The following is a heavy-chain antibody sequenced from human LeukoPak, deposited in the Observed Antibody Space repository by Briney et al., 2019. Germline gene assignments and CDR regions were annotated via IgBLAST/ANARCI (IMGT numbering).Heavy chain of an antibody. V-gene: IGHV1-46*03. CDR2: IHPSGGST. CDR3: AAQVLRGFAGNWFDP. CDR1: GSTFTRHY. Sequence: ASVKVSCKASGSTFTRHYIHWVRQAPGQGLEWMGVIHPSGGSTRNSQNFQGRVTMTRDTSTNTVYMELNSLRSEDTAVYFCAAQVLRGFAGNWFDPWGQGTLVTVYS. J-gene: IGHJ5*02. D-gene: IGHD1-1*01.